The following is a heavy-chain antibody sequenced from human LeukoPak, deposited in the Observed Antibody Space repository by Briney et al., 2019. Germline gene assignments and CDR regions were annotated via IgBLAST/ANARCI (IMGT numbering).Heavy chain of an antibody. CDR3: ARHGYGDLAEYFQH. D-gene: IGHD4-17*01. Sequence: PSETLSLTCTVSGGSISSNNYCWGWIRQPPGKGLEWIGTILYSGSTYYNPSLKSRVSISVDTSKNQFSLKLSSVTAADTAVYYCARHGYGDLAEYFQHWGQGTLVTVSS. CDR1: GGSISSNNYC. CDR2: ILYSGST. V-gene: IGHV4-39*01. J-gene: IGHJ1*01.